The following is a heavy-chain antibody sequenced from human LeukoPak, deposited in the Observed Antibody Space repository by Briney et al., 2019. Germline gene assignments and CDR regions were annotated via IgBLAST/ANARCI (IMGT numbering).Heavy chain of an antibody. J-gene: IGHJ4*02. CDR2: IYYSGST. D-gene: IGHD3-22*01. CDR3: ARRYYDSLDY. CDR1: GGSISSYY. V-gene: IGHV4-59*08. Sequence: SETLSLTCIDSGGSISSYYWSWIRQPPGKGLEWIGYIYYSGSTNYNPSLKSRVTISVDTSKNQFSLKLSSVTAADTAVYYCARRYYDSLDYWGQGTLVTVSS.